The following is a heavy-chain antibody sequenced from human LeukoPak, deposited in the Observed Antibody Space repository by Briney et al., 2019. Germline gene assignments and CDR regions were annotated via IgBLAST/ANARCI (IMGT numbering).Heavy chain of an antibody. J-gene: IGHJ4*02. V-gene: IGHV3-30*02. CDR1: GFTFSSYG. Sequence: GGSLRLSCAASGFTFSSYGMHWVRQAPGKGLEWVAFIRYDGSNEYYADSVKGRFTISRDNSKNTLYLQMNSLRAEDTAVYYCAKLNRWAGYEVDYWGQGTLVTVSS. CDR3: AKLNRWAGYEVDY. D-gene: IGHD5-12*01. CDR2: IRYDGSNE.